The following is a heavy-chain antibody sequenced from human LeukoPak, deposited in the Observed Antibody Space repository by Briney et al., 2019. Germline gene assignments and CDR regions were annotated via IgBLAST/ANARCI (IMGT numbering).Heavy chain of an antibody. V-gene: IGHV4-30-4*01. J-gene: IGHJ4*02. CDR1: GGSISSGDYY. CDR2: IYYSGST. CDR3: ASHGGGNTMIVDDY. D-gene: IGHD3-22*01. Sequence: PSETLSLTCTVSGGSISSGDYYWSWIRQPPGKGLEWIVYIYYSGSTYYNPSLKSRVTISVDTSKNQFSLKLSSVTAADTAVYYCASHGGGNTMIVDDYWGQGTLVTVSS.